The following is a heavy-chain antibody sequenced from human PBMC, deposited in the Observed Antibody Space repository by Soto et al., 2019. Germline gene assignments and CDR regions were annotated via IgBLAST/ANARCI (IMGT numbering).Heavy chain of an antibody. J-gene: IGHJ5*02. CDR1: GGSISSDY. CDR3: AKDIRGRTAASVYNYSDL. Sequence: SETLSLTCTVSGGSISSDYWSSIRQPPGKGLEWIGYIHYSGSTDYNPSLKSRVTISVDTSKNQFSLKLSSVTAADTAVYYCAKDIRGRTAASVYNYSDLWGQGTPVTVSS. CDR2: IHYSGST. D-gene: IGHD6-13*01. V-gene: IGHV4-59*01.